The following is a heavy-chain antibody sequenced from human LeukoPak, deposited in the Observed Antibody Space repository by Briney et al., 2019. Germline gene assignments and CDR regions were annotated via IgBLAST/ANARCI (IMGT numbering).Heavy chain of an antibody. CDR2: ISGSGGST. J-gene: IGHJ4*02. Sequence: GGSLRLSCAASGFTFSSYAMSSVRQAPGKGLEWVSAISGSGGSTYYADSVKGRFTISRDNSKNTLYLQINSLRAEDTAVYYCTKDGPGWPGDYWGQGTLVTVSS. CDR3: TKDGPGWPGDY. D-gene: IGHD6-19*01. V-gene: IGHV3-23*01. CDR1: GFTFSSYA.